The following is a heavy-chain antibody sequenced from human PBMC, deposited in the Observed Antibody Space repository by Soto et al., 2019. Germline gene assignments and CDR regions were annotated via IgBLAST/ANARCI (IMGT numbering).Heavy chain of an antibody. CDR1: GGSISSYY. D-gene: IGHD6-13*01. CDR3: ARHVPGIAAAGYFDY. CDR2: IYYSGST. J-gene: IGHJ4*02. V-gene: IGHV4-59*08. Sequence: QVQLQESGPGLVKPSETLSLTRTVSGGSISSYYWSWIRQPPGKGLEWIGYIYYSGSTNYNPSLKSRVTISVDTSKNQFSLKLSSVTAADTAVYYCARHVPGIAAAGYFDYWGQGTLVTVSS.